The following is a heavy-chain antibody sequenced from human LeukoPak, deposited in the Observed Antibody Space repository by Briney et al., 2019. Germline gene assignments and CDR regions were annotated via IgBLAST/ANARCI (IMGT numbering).Heavy chain of an antibody. Sequence: PGGSLRLSCAASGFTFSSYSMNWVRQAPGKGLGWVSSISSSSSYIYYADSVKGRFTISRDNAKNSLYLQMNSLRAEDTAVYYCARAEYYYDSSGYYDGYFQHWGQGTLVIVSS. CDR2: ISSSSSYI. V-gene: IGHV3-21*01. D-gene: IGHD3-22*01. CDR1: GFTFSSYS. CDR3: ARAEYYYDSSGYYDGYFQH. J-gene: IGHJ1*01.